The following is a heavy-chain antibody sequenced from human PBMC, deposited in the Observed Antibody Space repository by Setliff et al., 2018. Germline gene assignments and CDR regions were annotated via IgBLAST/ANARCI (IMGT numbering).Heavy chain of an antibody. CDR3: ARGRRGNYDFWSGYSNWFDP. Sequence: ASVKVSCKASGYTFTSYDINWVRQATGQGLEWMGWMNPNSGNTGYAQKFQGRVTITRNTSISTAYMELSSLRSEDTAVYCCARGRRGNYDFWSGYSNWFDPWGQGTLVTVSS. CDR1: GYTFTSYD. V-gene: IGHV1-8*03. CDR2: MNPNSGNT. J-gene: IGHJ5*02. D-gene: IGHD3-3*01.